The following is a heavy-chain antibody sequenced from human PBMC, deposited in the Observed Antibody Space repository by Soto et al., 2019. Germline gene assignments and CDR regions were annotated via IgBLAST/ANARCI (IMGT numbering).Heavy chain of an antibody. D-gene: IGHD4-17*01. V-gene: IGHV4-39*01. CDR2: IYHSGST. CDR1: GGSINSDTDY. J-gene: IGHJ5*02. CDR3: ARRLEEYGNYWFDP. Sequence: QLQLQESGPGLVKPSETSSLTCTVSGGSINSDTDYWAWIRQPPGKALEWIGSIYHSGSTCQKPSLKSRITMSVDKSKNQFALRLTSVTAADTAVYYCARRLEEYGNYWFDPWGQGILVTVSS.